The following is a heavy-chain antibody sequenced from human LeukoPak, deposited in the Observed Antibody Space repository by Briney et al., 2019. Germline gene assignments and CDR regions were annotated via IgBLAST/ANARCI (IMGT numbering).Heavy chain of an antibody. D-gene: IGHD2-2*01. CDR2: INHSGST. Sequence: SETLSLTCAVYGGSFSGYYWSWIRQPPGKGLEWIGEINHSGSTNYNPSLKSRVTISVDTSKNQFSLKLSSVTAADTVVYYCGRDYCSRTSCPFDYWGQGTLVTVSS. CDR1: GGSFSGYY. CDR3: GRDYCSRTSCPFDY. V-gene: IGHV4-34*01. J-gene: IGHJ4*02.